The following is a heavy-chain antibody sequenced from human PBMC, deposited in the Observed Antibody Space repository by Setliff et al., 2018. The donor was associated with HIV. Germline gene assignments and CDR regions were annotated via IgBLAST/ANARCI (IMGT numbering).Heavy chain of an antibody. CDR2: IDPTTGDT. D-gene: IGHD3-9*01. J-gene: IGHJ4*02. V-gene: IGHV1-2*06. Sequence: ASVKVSCKASGYTFTAYYIHWVRQAPGQGLEWMGRIDPTTGDTRYTRRFQGRFTMTRDTSISSVYMELSRLTSDDTALYYCTRTKILTGYYFSPTYCFDSWGQGTLVTVSS. CDR1: GYTFTAYY. CDR3: TRTKILTGYYFSPTYCFDS.